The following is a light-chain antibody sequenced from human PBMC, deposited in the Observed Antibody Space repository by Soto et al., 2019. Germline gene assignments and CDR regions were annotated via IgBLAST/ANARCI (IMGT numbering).Light chain of an antibody. V-gene: IGKV3-15*01. J-gene: IGKJ1*01. CDR3: QQYHDWPWT. Sequence: EIVMTQSPATLSVSPGERATLSCRASHSVSSNLAWYQQKPGQAPRLLIYGASTRATGIPARFSVSGSGTEFTLTISSLQSEDFAVYYCQQYHDWPWTFGQGTQVESK. CDR2: GAS. CDR1: HSVSSN.